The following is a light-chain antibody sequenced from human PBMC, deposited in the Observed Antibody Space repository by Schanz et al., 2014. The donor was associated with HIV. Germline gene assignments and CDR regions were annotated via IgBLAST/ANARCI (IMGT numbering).Light chain of an antibody. Sequence: QSVLAQPASVSGSPGQSITISCTGTSSDVGGYNLVSWYQQHPGKAPKLMIYEVNKRPSGVPDRFSGSKSGNTASLTVSGLQAEDEADYYCNSYADSNNVLFGGGTKLTVL. J-gene: IGLJ2*01. CDR1: SSDVGGYNL. V-gene: IGLV2-8*01. CDR2: EVN. CDR3: NSYADSNNVL.